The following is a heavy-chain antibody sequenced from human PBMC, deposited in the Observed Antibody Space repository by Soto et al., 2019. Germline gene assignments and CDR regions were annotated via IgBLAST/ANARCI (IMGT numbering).Heavy chain of an antibody. D-gene: IGHD2-15*01. CDR3: ARGQGYCSGGICYYYYYGMDV. J-gene: IGHJ6*02. CDR1: GGSFSSDA. CDR2: IIPTSGTA. Sequence: SVKVSCKASGGSFSSDAFGWVLQAPGQGLEGMGGIIPTSGTANYAQRFQGRATITADESTSTAYMELSSLTSEDTAVYFCARGQGYCSGGICYYYYYGMDVWG. V-gene: IGHV1-69*13.